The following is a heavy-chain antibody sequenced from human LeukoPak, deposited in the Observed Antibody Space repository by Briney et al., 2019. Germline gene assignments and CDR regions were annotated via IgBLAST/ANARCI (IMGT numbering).Heavy chain of an antibody. J-gene: IGHJ4*02. Sequence: PSETLSLTCAVYGGSFSGYYWSWIRQPPGKGLEWIGKINHSGSTNYNPSLKSRVTISVDTSKNQFSLKLSSVTAADTAVYYCARARITIFGVVKAPDYWGQGTLVTVSS. CDR2: INHSGST. D-gene: IGHD3-3*01. CDR1: GGSFSGYY. CDR3: ARARITIFGVVKAPDY. V-gene: IGHV4-34*01.